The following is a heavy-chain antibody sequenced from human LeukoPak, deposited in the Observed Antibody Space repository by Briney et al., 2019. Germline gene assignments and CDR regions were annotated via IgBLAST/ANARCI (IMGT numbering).Heavy chain of an antibody. CDR1: GGSISSYY. CDR3: AREGTAGTNLNWFDP. Sequence: SETLSLTCTVSGGSISSYYWSWIRHPPGKGLEKIGYISYSGSTNFNPSLKSRVTISVDTSKNQFSLKLSSVTAADTAVYYCAREGTAGTNLNWFDPWGQGTLVTVSS. J-gene: IGHJ5*02. V-gene: IGHV4-59*01. CDR2: ISYSGST. D-gene: IGHD1-1*01.